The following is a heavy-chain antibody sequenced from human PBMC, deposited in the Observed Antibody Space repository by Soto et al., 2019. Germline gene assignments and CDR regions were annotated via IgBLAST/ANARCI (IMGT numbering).Heavy chain of an antibody. CDR3: VSENFFSGMDV. CDR2: INGGGST. Sequence: EVQLVESGGGLIQPGGSLRLSCAASGFNVSVNYMNWVRQAPGEGLERVSVINGGGSTNYADSVWGRFTISRDTSKNTLSLQMHTLRAEDKAVYYRVSENFFSGMDVWRQGAPVFVSS. V-gene: IGHV3-53*01. CDR1: GFNVSVNY. J-gene: IGHJ6*02.